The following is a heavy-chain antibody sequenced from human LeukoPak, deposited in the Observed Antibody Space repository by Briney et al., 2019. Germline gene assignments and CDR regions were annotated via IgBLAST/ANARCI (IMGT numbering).Heavy chain of an antibody. J-gene: IGHJ4*02. CDR2: IYYSGST. CDR1: GGSFSGYY. V-gene: IGHV4-59*01. CDR3: ARVYDSSGYYDKFFDY. D-gene: IGHD3-22*01. Sequence: SETLSLTCAVYGGSFSGYYWSWIRQPPGKGLEWIGYIYYSGSTNYNPSLKSRVTISVDTSKNQFSLKLSSVTAADTAVYYCARVYDSSGYYDKFFDYWGQGTLVTVSS.